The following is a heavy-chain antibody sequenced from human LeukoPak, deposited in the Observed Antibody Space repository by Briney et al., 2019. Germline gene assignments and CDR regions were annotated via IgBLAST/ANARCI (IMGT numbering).Heavy chain of an antibody. CDR1: GVSISNYY. J-gene: IGHJ5*02. V-gene: IGHV4-59*08. Sequence: SETLSLTCTVSGVSISNYYWSWIRQPPGKGLEWIGYIYYSGSTNYNPSLKSRVTISVDTSKNQFSLKLNSVTAADTAVYYCARTGARDCYASSCYWFDPWGQGSLVTVSS. D-gene: IGHD3-16*01. CDR3: ARTGARDCYASSCYWFDP. CDR2: IYYSGST.